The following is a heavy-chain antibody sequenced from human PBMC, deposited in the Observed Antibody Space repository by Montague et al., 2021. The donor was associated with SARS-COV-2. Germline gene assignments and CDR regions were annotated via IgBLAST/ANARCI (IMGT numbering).Heavy chain of an antibody. CDR1: GGSISSSSYY. D-gene: IGHD2-21*01. CDR3: ARKVEDVVVIVMVPLYYYHMDV. CDR2: IYYSGST. Sequence: SETLSLTCTVSGGSISSSSYYWGWIRQPPGKGLEWIGSIYYSGSTYYNPSLKSRVTISVDTSKNQFSLKLSSVTAADTAVYYCARKVEDVVVIVMVPLYYYHMDVWGKGTTVTVSS. J-gene: IGHJ6*03. V-gene: IGHV4-39*01.